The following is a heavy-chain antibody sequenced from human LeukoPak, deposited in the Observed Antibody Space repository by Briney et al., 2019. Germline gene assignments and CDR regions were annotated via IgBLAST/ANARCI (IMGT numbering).Heavy chain of an antibody. CDR3: AKDLERSGYPDAFDI. D-gene: IGHD3-22*01. CDR1: GFTFSSYA. V-gene: IGHV3-23*01. Sequence: GRSLRLSCAASGFTFSSYAMSWVRQAPGKGLEWVSAISGSGGSTYYADSVKGRFTISRDNSKNTLYLQMNSLRAEDTAVYYCAKDLERSGYPDAFDIWGQGTMVTVSS. J-gene: IGHJ3*02. CDR2: ISGSGGST.